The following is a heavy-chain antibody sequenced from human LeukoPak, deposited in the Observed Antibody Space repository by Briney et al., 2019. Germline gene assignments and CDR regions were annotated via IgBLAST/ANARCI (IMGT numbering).Heavy chain of an antibody. CDR1: GDSIFTNNVA. Sequence: SQTLSLTCAISGDSIFTNNVAWNWIRQSPSRGLVWLGRTYYRSKWSFDYAVSVKSRITINADTSKNQSSLRLSSVTPEDTAVYYCARGKYTSFDNWGQGTLVTVSS. CDR3: ARGKYTSFDN. V-gene: IGHV6-1*01. J-gene: IGHJ4*02. CDR2: TYYRSKWSF. D-gene: IGHD6-6*01.